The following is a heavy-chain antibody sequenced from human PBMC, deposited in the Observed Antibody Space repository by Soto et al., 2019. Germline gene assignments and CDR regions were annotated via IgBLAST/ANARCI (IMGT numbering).Heavy chain of an antibody. V-gene: IGHV1-8*01. J-gene: IGHJ4*02. CDR1: GDTFTTYD. D-gene: IGHD3-10*01. CDR3: ARGRASGSYYLLDY. CDR2: INPNSGNI. Sequence: ASVKVSCKASGDTFTTYDINWVRQATGHGLEWMGWINPNSGNIGYAQRFQGRVTMTRDTAIRTXXXXXXXXXSDDTAVYYCARGRASGSYYLLDYWGQGTLVTVSS.